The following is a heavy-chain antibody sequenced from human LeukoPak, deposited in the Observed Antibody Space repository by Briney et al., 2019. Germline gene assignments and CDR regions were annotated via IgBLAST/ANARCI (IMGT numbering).Heavy chain of an antibody. J-gene: IGHJ4*02. V-gene: IGHV3-21*01. Sequence: PGGSLRLSCAASGFTLSSYSMKWVRQAPGKGLAWVSSISSSSSYIYYADSVKGRVTISRDNAKNSLYLQMNSLRAEDTAVYYCARDDPVRGVPLDYWGQGTLVTVSS. CDR3: ARDDPVRGVPLDY. CDR2: ISSSSSYI. D-gene: IGHD3-10*01. CDR1: GFTLSSYS.